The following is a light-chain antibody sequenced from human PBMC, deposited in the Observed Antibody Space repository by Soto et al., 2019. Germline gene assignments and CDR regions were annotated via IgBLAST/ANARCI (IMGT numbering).Light chain of an antibody. Sequence: QSVLTQPASVSGSPGQSITISCTGTGSDIGSYNYVSWYQHHPGKVHKFIIYDVTNRPSGVSDRFSGSKSGNTSSLTISGLQAEDEADYYFNSYTSASTYVFGTGT. J-gene: IGLJ1*01. CDR2: DVT. V-gene: IGLV2-14*03. CDR3: NSYTSASTYV. CDR1: GSDIGSYNY.